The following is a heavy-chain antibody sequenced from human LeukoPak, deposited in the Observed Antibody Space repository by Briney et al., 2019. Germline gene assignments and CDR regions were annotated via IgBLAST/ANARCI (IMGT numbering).Heavy chain of an antibody. D-gene: IGHD6-13*01. Sequence: GGSLRLSCAASGFTFNDYAMHWVRQAPGKGLEWVAFIRYDGSNKYYADSVKGRFTISRNNSKNTLYLQMNSLRAEDTAVYYCVVAAGGHFDYWGQGTLVTVSS. CDR2: IRYDGSNK. CDR1: GFTFNDYA. J-gene: IGHJ4*02. CDR3: VVAAGGHFDY. V-gene: IGHV3-30*02.